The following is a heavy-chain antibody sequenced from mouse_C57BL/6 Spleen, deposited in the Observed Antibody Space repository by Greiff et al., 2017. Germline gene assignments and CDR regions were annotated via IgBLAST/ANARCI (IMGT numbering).Heavy chain of an antibody. D-gene: IGHD2-4*01. J-gene: IGHJ2*01. CDR2: IDPETGGT. CDR3: TRGGLTLTDY. CDR1: GYTFTDYE. V-gene: IGHV1-15*01. Sequence: QVQLQQSGAELVRPGASVTLSCKASGYTFTDYEMHWVQQTPVHGLEWIGSIDPETGGTAYNQKFKGKAILTADKSSSTAYMGLRSLTSRDSAVDYCTRGGLTLTDYWGQGTTLTVSS.